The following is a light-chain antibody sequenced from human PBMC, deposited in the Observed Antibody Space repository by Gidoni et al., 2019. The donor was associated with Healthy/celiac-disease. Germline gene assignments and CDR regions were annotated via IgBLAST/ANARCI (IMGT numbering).Light chain of an antibody. V-gene: IGLV2-14*01. Sequence: QSALLTPASESGSPGPSITLSCTGTSSDVGGYNYVSWYQQHPGKAPKLMIYDVSNRPSGVSNRFSGSKSGNTASLTISGLQAEDEADYYCSSYTSSSTLVFGGGTKLTVL. CDR2: DVS. J-gene: IGLJ2*01. CDR1: SSDVGGYNY. CDR3: SSYTSSSTLV.